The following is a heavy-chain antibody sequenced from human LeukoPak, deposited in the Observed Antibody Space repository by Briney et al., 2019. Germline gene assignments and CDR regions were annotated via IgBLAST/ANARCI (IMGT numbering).Heavy chain of an antibody. CDR1: GGSISGNY. CDR3: TKRQGPSSGSYDYFDP. V-gene: IGHV4-4*09. CDR2: IHSSGYT. Sequence: SETLSLTCTVSGGSISGNYWSWIRQPPGQGLEWIAYIHSSGYTNYNPSLKSRVTISVDTSNNQFSLKVTSVTAADTAMYYCTKRQGPSSGSYDYFDPWGQGALVTVSS. J-gene: IGHJ5*02. D-gene: IGHD1-26*01.